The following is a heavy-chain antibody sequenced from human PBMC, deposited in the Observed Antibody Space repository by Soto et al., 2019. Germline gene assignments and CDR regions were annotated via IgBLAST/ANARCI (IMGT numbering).Heavy chain of an antibody. Sequence: QVRLKQSGSEVKRPGSSVKVSCKASGDILSRFGLSWVRQAPGQGLEWMGGIVPLFGAENYAQRFQGRVTITAEESTHTAYMELSSLRSEDTAVYYCARDRLPHCSGGSCYSEFAPWGHGTLVIVSS. J-gene: IGHJ5*02. D-gene: IGHD2-15*01. CDR3: ARDRLPHCSGGSCYSEFAP. CDR1: GDILSRFG. CDR2: IVPLFGAE. V-gene: IGHV1-69*01.